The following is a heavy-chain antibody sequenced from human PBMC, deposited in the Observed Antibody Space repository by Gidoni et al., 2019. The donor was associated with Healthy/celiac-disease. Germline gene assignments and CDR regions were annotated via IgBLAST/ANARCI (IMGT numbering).Heavy chain of an antibody. CDR1: GYTCNSYG. CDR3: AREARSGSRRNWFDP. Sequence: QVQLVQPGAEVKKPGASVKVSCKAAGYTCNSYGISWVRQAPGQGLEWIGWLSAYNGNTNYAQKLQGRVTMTTDTSTSTAYMELRSLRSDDTAVYYCAREARSGSRRNWFDPWGQGTLVTVSS. V-gene: IGHV1-18*01. D-gene: IGHD3-10*01. CDR2: LSAYNGNT. J-gene: IGHJ5*02.